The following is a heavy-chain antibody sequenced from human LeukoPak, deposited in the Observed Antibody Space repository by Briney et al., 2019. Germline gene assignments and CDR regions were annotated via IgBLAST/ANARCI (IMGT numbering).Heavy chain of an antibody. CDR1: GFTFSSYA. J-gene: IGHJ6*02. Sequence: PGGSLRLSCAASGFTFSSYAMSWVRQAPGKGLEWVSAISGSGGSTYYADSVKGRFTISRDNSKNTLYLQMNSLRAEDTAVYYCAKDMYDGWPRDYYGMDVWGQGTTVTASS. CDR2: ISGSGGST. V-gene: IGHV3-23*01. D-gene: IGHD2-8*01. CDR3: AKDMYDGWPRDYYGMDV.